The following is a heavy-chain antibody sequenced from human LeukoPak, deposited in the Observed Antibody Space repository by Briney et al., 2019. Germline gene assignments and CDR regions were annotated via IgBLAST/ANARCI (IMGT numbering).Heavy chain of an antibody. V-gene: IGHV3-43D*03. CDR3: ARGLHGTDVLDL. Sequence: GGSLRLSCAASGFTFEDYAMHWVRQPPGKGLEWVSLISWDGTKTRYIDSVQGRFTISRDNTRNSLYLQMNSLGGEDTALYYCARGLHGTDVLDLWGQGTVVTVSS. CDR1: GFTFEDYA. J-gene: IGHJ3*01. D-gene: IGHD3/OR15-3a*01. CDR2: ISWDGTKT.